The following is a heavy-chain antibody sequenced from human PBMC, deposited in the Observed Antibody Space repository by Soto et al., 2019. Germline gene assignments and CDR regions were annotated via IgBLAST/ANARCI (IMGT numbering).Heavy chain of an antibody. CDR1: GYTFTSYG. J-gene: IGHJ5*02. CDR2: INAANGDT. Sequence: ASVKVSCKASGYTFTSYGIHWVRQAPGQRLEWMGWINAANGDTKYSPKFQGRVTITRDTSASTAYMELSSLRSEDMAVYYCVRRHVSATGIDWFDPWGQGTLVTVSS. V-gene: IGHV1-3*01. D-gene: IGHD6-13*01. CDR3: VRRHVSATGIDWFDP.